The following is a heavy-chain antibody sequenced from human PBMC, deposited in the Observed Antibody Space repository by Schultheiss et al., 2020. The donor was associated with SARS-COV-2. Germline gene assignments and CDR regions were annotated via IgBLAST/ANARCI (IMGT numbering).Heavy chain of an antibody. D-gene: IGHD6-19*01. CDR2: ISAYNGNT. CDR1: GYTLTSYA. V-gene: IGHV1-18*01. J-gene: IGHJ6*02. CDR3: ARGARQWLARKEYYYYGMDV. Sequence: ASVKVSCKASGYTLTSYAMHWVRQAPGQRLEWMGWISAYNGNTNYAQKLQGRVTMTTDTSTSTAYMELRSLRSDDTAVYYCARGARQWLARKEYYYYGMDVWGQGTTVTVSS.